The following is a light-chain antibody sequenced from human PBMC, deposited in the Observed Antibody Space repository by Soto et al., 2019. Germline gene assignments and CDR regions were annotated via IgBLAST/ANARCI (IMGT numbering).Light chain of an antibody. CDR2: DSS. J-gene: IGKJ1*01. V-gene: IGKV3-20*01. Sequence: SPGTLSVSPGERATLSCRASQSISSSFLAWYQQKPGQAPRLLLHDSSDRATGIPDRFSGSGSGTDFTLTISRLEPEDFAVYYCQQYGSSPRTFGQGTKVDIK. CDR3: QQYGSSPRT. CDR1: QSISSSF.